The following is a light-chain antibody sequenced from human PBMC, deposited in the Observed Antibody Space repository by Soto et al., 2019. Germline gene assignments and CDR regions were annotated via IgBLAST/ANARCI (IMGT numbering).Light chain of an antibody. Sequence: QSALTQPASVSGSPGQSITIPCTGTSGDVGSYNLVSWYQQHPGKAPKLLIYEVTERPSGVSNRFSGSKSGSTASLTISGLLPDDEADYYCCSYAGNSEVFGTGTKVTVL. CDR3: CSYAGNSEV. CDR1: SGDVGSYNL. CDR2: EVT. J-gene: IGLJ1*01. V-gene: IGLV2-23*02.